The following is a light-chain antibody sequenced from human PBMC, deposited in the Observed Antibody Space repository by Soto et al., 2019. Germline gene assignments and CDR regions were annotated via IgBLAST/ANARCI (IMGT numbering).Light chain of an antibody. CDR1: QSISSW. CDR3: QQYNSYPILYT. V-gene: IGKV1-5*01. CDR2: DAS. Sequence: DLQMTQSPSTLSASVGDRVTITCRASQSISSWLAWYQQKPGKAPKLLIYDASSLESGVPSRFSGSGSGTEFTLTISSLQPDDFATYYCQQYNSYPILYTFGQGTKLEIK. J-gene: IGKJ2*01.